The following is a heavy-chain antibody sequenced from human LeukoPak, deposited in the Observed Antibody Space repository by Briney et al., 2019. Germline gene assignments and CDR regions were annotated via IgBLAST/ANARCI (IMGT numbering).Heavy chain of an antibody. Sequence: GGSLRLSCAASGFTFSSYGMHWVRQAPGKGLEWVAFIRYDGSNKYYADSVKGRFTISRDNSKNTLYLQMNSLRAEDTAVYYCAKTDTAMVPYSSSWSGEGNFDYWGQGTLVTVSS. CDR1: GFTFSSYG. D-gene: IGHD6-13*01. V-gene: IGHV3-30*02. J-gene: IGHJ4*02. CDR3: AKTDTAMVPYSSSWSGEGNFDY. CDR2: IRYDGSNK.